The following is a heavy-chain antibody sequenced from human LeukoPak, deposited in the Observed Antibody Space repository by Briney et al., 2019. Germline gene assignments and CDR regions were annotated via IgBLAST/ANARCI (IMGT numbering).Heavy chain of an antibody. Sequence: GGSLRLSCAASGFTFSSYWMSWVRQAPGKGLEWVANIKQDGSEKYYVDSVKGRFTISRDNAKNSLYLQMNSLRAEDTAVYYCAKHERAAGATTVYYFDYWGQGTLVTVSS. CDR3: AKHERAAGATTVYYFDY. V-gene: IGHV3-7*03. J-gene: IGHJ4*02. CDR1: GFTFSSYW. D-gene: IGHD5-12*01. CDR2: IKQDGSEK.